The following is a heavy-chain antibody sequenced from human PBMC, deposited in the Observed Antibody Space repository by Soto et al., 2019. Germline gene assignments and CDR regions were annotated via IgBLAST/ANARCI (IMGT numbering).Heavy chain of an antibody. J-gene: IGHJ2*01. D-gene: IGHD5-18*01. CDR1: GFSLSTSGLA. CDR2: IYWDDDK. CDR3: ARSSYIYGRYSWNFDL. V-gene: IGHV2-5*02. Sequence: QITLEESGPTLVKPTQTLTLTCTFSGFSLSTSGLAVGWIRQPPGKALEWLALIYWDDDKRYSPSLKSRLTSTKDSSKSQVVFTMPDMDPVDTATYYCARSSYIYGRYSWNFDLWGRGTLVTVSS.